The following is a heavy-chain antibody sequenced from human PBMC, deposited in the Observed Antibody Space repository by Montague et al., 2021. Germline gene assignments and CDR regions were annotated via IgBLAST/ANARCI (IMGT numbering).Heavy chain of an antibody. CDR2: IYYSGTT. D-gene: IGHD3-10*02. CDR1: GVSISSSNYQ. V-gene: IGHV4-39*01. CDR3: TRKGLFGDYGFDI. Sequence: SETLSLTCTVSGVSISSSNYQWGWIRQPPGKGPEWIGSIYYSGTTYYNPSLRSRVTISVDTSENQFSLKLNSVTAADTAFYYCTRKGLFGDYGFDIWGQGTMVTVSS. J-gene: IGHJ3*02.